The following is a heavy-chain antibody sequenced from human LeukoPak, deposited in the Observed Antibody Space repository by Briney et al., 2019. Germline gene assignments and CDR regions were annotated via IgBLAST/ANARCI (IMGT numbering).Heavy chain of an antibody. CDR1: GGSISSGDYY. CDR3: ARAATHYDILTGYYPKWYFDL. D-gene: IGHD3-9*01. CDR2: IYYSGST. J-gene: IGHJ2*01. Sequence: SETLSLTCTVSGGSISSGDYYWSWIRQPPGKGLEWIGYIYYSGSTNYNPSLKSRVTISVDTSKNQFSLKLSSVTAADTAVYYCARAATHYDILTGYYPKWYFDLWGRGTLVTVSS. V-gene: IGHV4-30-4*08.